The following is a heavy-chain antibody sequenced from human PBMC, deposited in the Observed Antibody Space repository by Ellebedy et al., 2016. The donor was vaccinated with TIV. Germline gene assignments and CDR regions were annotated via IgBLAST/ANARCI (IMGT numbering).Heavy chain of an antibody. V-gene: IGHV4-34*01. CDR3: ARVPTAISPDDAFDI. Sequence: GSLRLSCAVYGGSFSGYYWSWIRQPQGKGLEWIGEINHSGSTNYNPSLKSRVTISVDTSKNQFSLKLSSVTAADTAVYYCARVPTAISPDDAFDIWGQGTMVTVSS. D-gene: IGHD5-18*01. J-gene: IGHJ3*02. CDR1: GGSFSGYY. CDR2: INHSGST.